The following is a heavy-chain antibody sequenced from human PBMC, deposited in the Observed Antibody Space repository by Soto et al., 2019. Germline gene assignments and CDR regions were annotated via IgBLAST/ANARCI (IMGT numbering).Heavy chain of an antibody. J-gene: IGHJ6*02. CDR1: GGTFSSYA. D-gene: IGHD1-7*01. CDR2: LIPIFGTA. CDR3: ARGVLDWNYAPPNYGMDV. Sequence: QVQLVQSGAEVKKPGSSVKVSCKASGGTFSSYAISWVRQAPGQGLEWMGGLIPIFGTANYAQKFQGRVTITADESTSTAYMELSSLRSEDTAVYYCARGVLDWNYAPPNYGMDVWGQGTTVTVSS. V-gene: IGHV1-69*01.